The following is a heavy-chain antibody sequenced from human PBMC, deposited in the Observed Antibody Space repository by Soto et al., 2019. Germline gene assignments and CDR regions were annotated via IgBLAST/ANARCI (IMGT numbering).Heavy chain of an antibody. CDR3: AKDGSSWLEYFQH. CDR2: ISGSGTNT. CDR1: GFTFTTYA. D-gene: IGHD6-13*01. J-gene: IGHJ1*01. Sequence: PGGSLRLSCAASGFTFTTYALSWVRQVPGKGLEWVSAISGSGTNTYYADSVKGRFSISRDNSKNTLYLQMSILRADDTAVYYCAKDGSSWLEYFQHWGQGTLVTVS. V-gene: IGHV3-23*01.